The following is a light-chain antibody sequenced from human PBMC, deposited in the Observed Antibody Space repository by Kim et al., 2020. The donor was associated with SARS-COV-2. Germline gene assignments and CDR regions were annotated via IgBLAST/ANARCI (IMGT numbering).Light chain of an antibody. CDR3: QQSYSIPVT. CDR2: AAS. J-gene: IGKJ4*01. V-gene: IGKV1-39*01. Sequence: ASVGGRVTITCRASQNLNSYLNWYQQKPGRAPKFLIYAASTLQSGVPSRFSGSGSGTDYTLTISSLQPEDFATYYCQQSYSIPVTFGGGTKVDIK. CDR1: QNLNSY.